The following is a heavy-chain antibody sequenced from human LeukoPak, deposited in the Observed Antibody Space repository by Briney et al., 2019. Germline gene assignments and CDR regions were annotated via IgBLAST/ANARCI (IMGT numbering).Heavy chain of an antibody. Sequence: GASLRLSCAASGFTFSSYWMHWVRQAPGKGLEWVANIKQDGSEKYYVDSVKGRFTISRDNAKNSLYLQMNSLRAEDTAVYSCVRDGDTSGYTNWGQGTLVTVSS. CDR3: VRDGDTSGYTN. J-gene: IGHJ4*02. D-gene: IGHD3-22*01. CDR1: GFTFSSYW. V-gene: IGHV3-7*01. CDR2: IKQDGSEK.